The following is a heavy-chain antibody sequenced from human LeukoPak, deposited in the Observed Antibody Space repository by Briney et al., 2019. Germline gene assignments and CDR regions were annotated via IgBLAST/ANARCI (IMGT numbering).Heavy chain of an antibody. CDR3: ARGSKVVTTIPRPGWYFDL. CDR1: GYTFTTYY. CDR2: IIPSDGST. V-gene: IGHV1-46*01. Sequence: ASVKVSCKASGYTFTTYYIHWVRQAPGQGLEWMGMIIPSDGSTTYAQKFQGRVTMTRDTSASTVYLQLSSLTSEDTAVYYCARGSKVVTTIPRPGWYFDLWGRGTLVTVSS. J-gene: IGHJ2*01. D-gene: IGHD2-21*02.